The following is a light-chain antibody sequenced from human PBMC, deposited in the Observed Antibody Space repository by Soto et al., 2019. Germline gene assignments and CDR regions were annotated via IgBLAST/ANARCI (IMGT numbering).Light chain of an antibody. CDR1: SSDVGGYNY. CDR3: RSFPDTTNYV. J-gene: IGLJ1*01. V-gene: IGLV2-8*01. CDR2: EAS. Sequence: QSALTQPPSASGSPGQSVTISCTGTSSDVGGYNYVSWYQQHPGKAPKLMIYEASKRPSGVPARFAGSMSGNTASLTVSGHQAEDETAYNCRSFPDTTNYVFGIGTKLTVL.